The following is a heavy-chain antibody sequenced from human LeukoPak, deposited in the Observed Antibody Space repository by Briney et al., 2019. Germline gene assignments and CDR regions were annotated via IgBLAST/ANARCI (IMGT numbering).Heavy chain of an antibody. Sequence: GESLKISCKCSGYSFTSYWIGCVRQMPGKDLEWMGIIYPGDSDTRYSPSFQGQVTISADKSISTAYLQWSSLKASDTAMYYCARHFRGSGWLIDYWGQGTLVTVSS. CDR3: ARHFRGSGWLIDY. V-gene: IGHV5-51*01. J-gene: IGHJ4*02. CDR1: GYSFTSYW. D-gene: IGHD6-19*01. CDR2: IYPGDSDT.